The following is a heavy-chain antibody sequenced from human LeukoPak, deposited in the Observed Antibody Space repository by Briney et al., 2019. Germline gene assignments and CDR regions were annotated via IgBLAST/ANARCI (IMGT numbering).Heavy chain of an antibody. D-gene: IGHD1-7*01. CDR1: GFTFSNVY. Sequence: GGSLRLSCAASGFTFSNVYMSWVRQAPGKGLEWVGRIKTKTDGGATDYAAPVKGRFTVSRDNSKNTLYLQMSSLRAEDTAVYYCAKDERNWNYNLASQTYDWGQGTLVTVSS. V-gene: IGHV3-15*01. J-gene: IGHJ4*02. CDR2: IKTKTDGGAT. CDR3: AKDERNWNYNLASQTYD.